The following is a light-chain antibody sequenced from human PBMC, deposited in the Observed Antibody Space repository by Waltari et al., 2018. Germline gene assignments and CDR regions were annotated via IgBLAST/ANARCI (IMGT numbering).Light chain of an antibody. CDR2: QDS. V-gene: IGLV3-1*01. J-gene: IGLJ2*01. CDR1: KLGDNY. Sequence: SYELTQPPSVSVSPGPTASITCSGDKLGDNYTCWYQQKSGQSPLLVIYQDSKRPSGIPERFSGSNSGSTATLTISGTQAMDEADYYCQAWDSTTEGVFGGGTQLTVL. CDR3: QAWDSTTEGV.